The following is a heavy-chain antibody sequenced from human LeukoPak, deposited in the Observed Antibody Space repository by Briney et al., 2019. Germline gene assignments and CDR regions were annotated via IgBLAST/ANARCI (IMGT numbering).Heavy chain of an antibody. CDR2: ISSSSSYI. Sequence: PGGSLRLSCAASGFTFSSYSMNWVRQAPGKGLEWVSSISSSSSYIYYADSVKGRFTISRDNAKNSLYLQMNSLRAEDTAVYYCARVGRGDGYNQDAFDIWGQGTMVTVSS. J-gene: IGHJ3*02. CDR3: ARVGRGDGYNQDAFDI. CDR1: GFTFSSYS. D-gene: IGHD5-24*01. V-gene: IGHV3-21*01.